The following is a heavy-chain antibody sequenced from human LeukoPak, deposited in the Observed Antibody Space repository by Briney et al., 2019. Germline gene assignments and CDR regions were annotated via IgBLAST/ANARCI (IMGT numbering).Heavy chain of an antibody. D-gene: IGHD3-22*01. V-gene: IGHV4-30-4*01. Sequence: PSETLSLTCTVSGGSISSGDYYWSWIRQPPGKGLEWIGYIYYSGSTYYNPSLKSRVTISVDTSKNRFSLKLSSVTAADTAVYYCARGYYYDSSGYAPDYWGQGTLVTVSS. J-gene: IGHJ4*02. CDR3: ARGYYYDSSGYAPDY. CDR2: IYYSGST. CDR1: GGSISSGDYY.